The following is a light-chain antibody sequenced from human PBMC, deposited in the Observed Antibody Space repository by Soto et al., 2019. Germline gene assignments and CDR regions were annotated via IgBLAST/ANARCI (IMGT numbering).Light chain of an antibody. J-gene: IGKJ3*01. CDR3: QQSYSTLFT. Sequence: DIQMTQSPSSLSASVGDRVTNTCRASHSINSYLNWYQQKPGKAPKLLIYAASSLQSGVPSRFSGSGSGTDFTLTISSLQPEDFATYYCQQSYSTLFTFGPGTKVDIK. V-gene: IGKV1-39*01. CDR1: HSINSY. CDR2: AAS.